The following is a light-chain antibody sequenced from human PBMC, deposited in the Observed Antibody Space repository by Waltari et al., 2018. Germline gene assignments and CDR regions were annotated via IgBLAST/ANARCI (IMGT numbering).Light chain of an antibody. CDR3: QQSYSSPYT. Sequence: DIQMTQSPSSLSASVGDRVTITCRASQSFSNYLNWYHQKPGKAPKLLIYSASSLQSGVPSRFSGSGSGTHFTLTISSLQPEDFATYYCQQSYSSPYTFGQGTKLEIK. CDR1: QSFSNY. J-gene: IGKJ2*01. CDR2: SAS. V-gene: IGKV1-39*01.